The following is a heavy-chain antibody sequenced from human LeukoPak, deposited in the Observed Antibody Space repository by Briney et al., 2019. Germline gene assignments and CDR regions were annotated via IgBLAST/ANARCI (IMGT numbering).Heavy chain of an antibody. CDR3: ARRRDGYSRLHDY. D-gene: IGHD5-24*01. Sequence: KSSETLSLTCAVYGGSFSGYYWSWIRQPPGRGLEWIGEINHSGSTNYNPSLKSRVTISVDTSKNQFSLKLSSVTAADTAVYYCARRRDGYSRLHDYWGQGTLVTVSS. V-gene: IGHV4-34*01. J-gene: IGHJ4*02. CDR1: GGSFSGYY. CDR2: INHSGST.